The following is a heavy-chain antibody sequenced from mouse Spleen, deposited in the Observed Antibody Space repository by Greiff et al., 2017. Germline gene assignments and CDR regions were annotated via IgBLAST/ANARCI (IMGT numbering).Heavy chain of an antibody. CDR1: GYTFTSYW. D-gene: IGHD2-10*02. V-gene: IGHV1-55*01. CDR3: ARSGYGNAFAY. J-gene: IGHJ3*01. CDR2: IYPGSGST. Sequence: QVQLKESGAELVKPGASVKMSCKASGYTFTSYWITWVKQRPGQGLEWIGDIYPGSGSTNYNEKFKSKATLTVDTSSSTAYMQLSSLTSEDSAVYYCARSGYGNAFAYWGQGTLVTVSA.